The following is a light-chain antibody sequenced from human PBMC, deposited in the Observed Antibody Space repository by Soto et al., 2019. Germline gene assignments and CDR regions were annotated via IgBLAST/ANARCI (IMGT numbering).Light chain of an antibody. V-gene: IGLV2-11*01. Sequence: QSVLTQPRSVSGSPGQSVTISCTGTSSDVGGYNYVSWYQQHPGKAPKLMNYDVSKRPSGVPDRFSGSKSGNTASLTISGLQAEDEADYYCAAWDDSLRGVVFGGGTKVTVL. CDR2: DVS. J-gene: IGLJ2*01. CDR3: AAWDDSLRGVV. CDR1: SSDVGGYNY.